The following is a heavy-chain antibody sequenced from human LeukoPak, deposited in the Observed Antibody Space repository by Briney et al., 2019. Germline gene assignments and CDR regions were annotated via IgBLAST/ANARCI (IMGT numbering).Heavy chain of an antibody. V-gene: IGHV1-2*02. D-gene: IGHD5-12*01. CDR1: GYTLTELS. CDR3: ARVARSGYDYDY. CDR2: INPNSGGT. Sequence: ASVKVSCKVSGYTLTELSMHWVRQAPGQVLEWMGWINPNSGGTNYAQKFQGRVTMTRDTSISTAYMELSRLRSDDTAVYYCARVARSGYDYDYWGQGTLVTVSS. J-gene: IGHJ4*02.